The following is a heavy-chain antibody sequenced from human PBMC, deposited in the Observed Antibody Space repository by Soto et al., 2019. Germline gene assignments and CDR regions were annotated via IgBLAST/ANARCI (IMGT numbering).Heavy chain of an antibody. CDR1: GGSISSSSYY. D-gene: IGHD3-10*01. V-gene: IGHV4-39*01. Sequence: SETLSLTCTVSGGSISSSSYYWGWIRQPPGKGLEWIGSIYYSGSTYYNPSLKSRVTISVDTSKNQFSLKLSSVTAADTAVYYCARHGGAYGSGSYYKPWFDPWGQGTLVTVCS. CDR3: ARHGGAYGSGSYYKPWFDP. J-gene: IGHJ5*02. CDR2: IYYSGST.